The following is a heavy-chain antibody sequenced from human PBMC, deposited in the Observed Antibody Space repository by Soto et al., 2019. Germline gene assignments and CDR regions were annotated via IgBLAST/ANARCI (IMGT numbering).Heavy chain of an antibody. D-gene: IGHD6-13*01. CDR3: AKQAPYSNSWYEIDH. J-gene: IGHJ4*02. Sequence: EVQLLESGGGLVQPGGSLRLSCAASGFTFSRYGINWVRQAPGKGLEWVSGISGSGDSTHYADSVKGRFTISRDNSKNTLYLQMNSLRAEDTAVYYCAKQAPYSNSWYEIDHWGQGTLVTVSS. CDR2: ISGSGDST. CDR1: GFTFSRYG. V-gene: IGHV3-23*01.